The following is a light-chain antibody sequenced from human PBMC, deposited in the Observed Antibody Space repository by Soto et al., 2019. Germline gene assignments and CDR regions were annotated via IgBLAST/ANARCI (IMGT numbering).Light chain of an antibody. J-gene: IGKJ1*01. CDR1: QSISTW. Sequence: DIHMTHSPSTLSASVGYRFTTNCRASQSISTWLAWYQQKPGKDPKLLIYKASSLESGVPSRFSGSGSGTEFTLTISRLQPDDFATYYCKQYNSYWKFGKGPTGDIK. V-gene: IGKV1-5*03. CDR3: KQYNSYWK. CDR2: KAS.